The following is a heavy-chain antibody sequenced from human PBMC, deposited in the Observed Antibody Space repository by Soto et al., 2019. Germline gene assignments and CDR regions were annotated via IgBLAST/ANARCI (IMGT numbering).Heavy chain of an antibody. CDR1: GFTFSSYG. J-gene: IGHJ3*02. CDR2: IWYDGSNK. CDR3: ARERYCSGGSCYSENAFDI. V-gene: IGHV3-33*01. D-gene: IGHD2-15*01. Sequence: GGSLRLSCAASGFTFSSYGMHWVRQAPGKGLEWVAVIWYDGSNKYYADSVKGRFTISRDNSKNTLYLQMNSLRAEDTAVYYCARERYCSGGSCYSENAFDIWGQGTMVTVSS.